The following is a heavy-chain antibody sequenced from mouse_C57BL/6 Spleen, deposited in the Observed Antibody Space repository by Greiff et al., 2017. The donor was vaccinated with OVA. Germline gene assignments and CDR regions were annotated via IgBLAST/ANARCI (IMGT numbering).Heavy chain of an antibody. J-gene: IGHJ1*03. CDR3: ARGRSNYEYFDV. Sequence: VQLQQSGPELVKPGASVKIPCKASGYTFTDYNMDWVKQSHGKSLEWIGDINPNNGGTIYNQKFKGKATLTVDKSSSTAYMELRSLTSEDTAVYYCARGRSNYEYFDVWGTGTTVTVSS. V-gene: IGHV1-18*01. CDR1: GYTFTDYN. CDR2: INPNNGGT. D-gene: IGHD2-5*01.